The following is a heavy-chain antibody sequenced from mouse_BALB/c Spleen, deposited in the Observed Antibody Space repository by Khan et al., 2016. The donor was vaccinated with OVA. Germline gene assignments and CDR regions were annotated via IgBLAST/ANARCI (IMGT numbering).Heavy chain of an antibody. D-gene: IGHD2-10*01. CDR2: INIYTGEP. Sequence: QIQLVQSGPELKKPGETVKISCKASGKTFTNYGMNWVKQAPGKGLKWMGWINIYTGEPTYADDFKGRFAFSLEASASTAYLQINNLKDEDTATYFCARPPYFSYVMVYWGQGTSVTVSS. CDR3: ARPPYFSYVMVY. CDR1: GKTFTNYG. J-gene: IGHJ4*01. V-gene: IGHV9-3-1*01.